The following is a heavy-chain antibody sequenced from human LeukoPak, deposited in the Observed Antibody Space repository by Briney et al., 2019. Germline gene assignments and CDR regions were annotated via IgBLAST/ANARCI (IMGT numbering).Heavy chain of an antibody. D-gene: IGHD1-26*01. J-gene: IGHJ4*02. CDR2: IYSGGST. Sequence: GGPLRLSCAASGFTVSSNYMSWVRQAPGKGLEWVSVIYSGGSTYYADSVKGRFTISRDNSKNTLYLQMNSLRAEDTAVYYCAREAHSALGLYYFDYWGQGTLVTVSS. CDR3: AREAHSALGLYYFDY. V-gene: IGHV3-53*01. CDR1: GFTVSSNY.